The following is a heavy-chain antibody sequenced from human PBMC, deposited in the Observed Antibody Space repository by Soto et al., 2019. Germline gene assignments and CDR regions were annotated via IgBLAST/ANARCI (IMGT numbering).Heavy chain of an antibody. CDR2: INDSGGST. CDR3: ARYDSSGYYWPYYYYGMDV. J-gene: IGHJ6*02. Sequence: GGSLRLSCAASGLTFRSYWMHWVRPAPGKGLVWVSDINDSGGSTYYVDSVKGRFTISRDNAKNSLYLQMNSLRAEDTAVYYCARYDSSGYYWPYYYYGMDVWGQGTTVTVSS. CDR1: GLTFRSYW. D-gene: IGHD3-22*01. V-gene: IGHV3-74*01.